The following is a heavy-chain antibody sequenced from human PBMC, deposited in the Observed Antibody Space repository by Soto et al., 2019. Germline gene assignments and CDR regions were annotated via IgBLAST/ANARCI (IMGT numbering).Heavy chain of an antibody. Sequence: PSETLSLTCAVSGGSISSGGYSWSWIRQSPGKGLEWIGYIYHSGSTYYNPSLKSRVTISVDRSKNQFSLKLSSVTAADTAVYYCARGSAMTTGRMDVWGQGTTDTVSS. CDR2: IYHSGST. V-gene: IGHV4-30-2*06. D-gene: IGHD4-17*01. CDR3: ARGSAMTTGRMDV. J-gene: IGHJ6*02. CDR1: GGSISSGGYS.